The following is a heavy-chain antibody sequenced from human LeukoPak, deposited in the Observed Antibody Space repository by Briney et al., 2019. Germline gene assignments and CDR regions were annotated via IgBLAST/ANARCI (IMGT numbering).Heavy chain of an antibody. V-gene: IGHV1-2*02. J-gene: IGHJ6*03. D-gene: IGHD2-2*01. CDR1: GYTFTGYY. CDR3: ARGPIVVVPAAMFDYYYYYYYMDV. CDR2: INPNSGGT. Sequence: GASVKVSCKASGYTFTGYYMHWVRQAPGQGLEWMGWINPNSGGTNYAQKFQGRVTMTRETSISTAYMELSRLRSDDTAVYYCARGPIVVVPAAMFDYYYYYYYMDVWGKGTTVTVSS.